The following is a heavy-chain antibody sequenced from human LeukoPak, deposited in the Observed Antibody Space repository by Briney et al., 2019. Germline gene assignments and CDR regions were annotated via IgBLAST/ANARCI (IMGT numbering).Heavy chain of an antibody. D-gene: IGHD3-10*01. J-gene: IGHJ4*02. V-gene: IGHV3-23*01. CDR3: AKDRYYYGSGSYGSFDY. Sequence: GGSLRLSCAASGFTFSSYAMSWVRQAPGKGLDWVSIISGSGGSTYYADSVKGRFTISRDNSKNTLYLQMNSLRAEDTAVYYCAKDRYYYGSGSYGSFDYWGQGTLVTVSS. CDR1: GFTFSSYA. CDR2: ISGSGGST.